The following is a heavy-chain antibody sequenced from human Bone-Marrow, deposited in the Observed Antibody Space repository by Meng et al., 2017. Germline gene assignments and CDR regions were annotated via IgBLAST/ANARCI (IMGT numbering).Heavy chain of an antibody. D-gene: IGHD3-22*01. CDR2: IYHSGST. Sequence: SETLSLTCTVSGGSISSGGYYWSWIRQPPGKGLEWIGEIYHSGSTDYNPSLKSRVTISVDKSKNQFSLKLSSVTAADTAVYYCASWHDSSGSANAEYFQHWGQGTLVTVSS. CDR3: ASWHDSSGSANAEYFQH. V-gene: IGHV4-39*07. CDR1: GGSISSGGYY. J-gene: IGHJ1*01.